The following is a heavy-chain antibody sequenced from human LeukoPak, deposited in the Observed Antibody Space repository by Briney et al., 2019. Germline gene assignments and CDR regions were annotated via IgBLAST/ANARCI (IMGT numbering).Heavy chain of an antibody. CDR3: TRRYCSGGSCYAHFDY. Sequence: GGSLRLSCAASGFTFSDYYMSWIRQAPGKGLEWVGFIRSKAYGGTTEYAASVKGRFTISRDDSKSIAYLQMNSLKTEDTAVYYCTRRYCSGGSCYAHFDYWGQGTLVTVSS. CDR2: IRSKAYGGTT. CDR1: GFTFSDYY. V-gene: IGHV3-49*03. J-gene: IGHJ4*02. D-gene: IGHD2-15*01.